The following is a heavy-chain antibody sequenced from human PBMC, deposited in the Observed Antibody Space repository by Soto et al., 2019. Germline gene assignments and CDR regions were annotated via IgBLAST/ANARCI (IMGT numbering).Heavy chain of an antibody. CDR2: ISYNGLNK. D-gene: IGHD4-17*01. Sequence: QVQLVESGGGVVQPGRSLRLSCAASGFTFSSYGMHWVRQAPGRGLEWVAAISYNGLNKYYADSVKGRFTISRDNSKNTLYLQMNSLRAEDTAVFYCAKVAGSYGDYAFDYWGQGTLVTVYS. V-gene: IGHV3-30*18. CDR3: AKVAGSYGDYAFDY. CDR1: GFTFSSYG. J-gene: IGHJ4*02.